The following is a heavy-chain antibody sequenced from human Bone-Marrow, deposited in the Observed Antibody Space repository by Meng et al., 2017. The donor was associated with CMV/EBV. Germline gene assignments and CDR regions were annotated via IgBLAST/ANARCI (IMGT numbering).Heavy chain of an antibody. V-gene: IGHV3-74*01. CDR1: GFTFSSYW. J-gene: IGHJ4*02. CDR2: SNSDGSST. Sequence: GGSLRLSCAASGFTFSSYWMHWVRQAPGKGLVWVSRSNSDGSSTSYADSVKGRFTSSRDNAKNTLYLQMDSLRAEDSAVYYCARNFFGRWHLMDYWGQGTLVTVSS. CDR3: ARNFFGRWHLMDY. D-gene: IGHD2-15*01.